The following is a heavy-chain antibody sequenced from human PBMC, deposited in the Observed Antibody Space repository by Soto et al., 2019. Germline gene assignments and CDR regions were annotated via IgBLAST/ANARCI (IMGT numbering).Heavy chain of an antibody. CDR1: EFTFDDYA. V-gene: IGHV3-9*01. CDR2: INWNSGDI. J-gene: IGHJ3*01. D-gene: IGHD6-19*01. Sequence: EVQVVESGGGLVQPGKSLRLSCAASEFTFDDYAMHWVRQPPGKGLEWVSGINWNSGDIVYADSVKGRFTISRDNANNSLYLQMNSLRSEDTALYYCAKDYSAAVAGTYDAFDLWGQGTMVTVSS. CDR3: AKDYSAAVAGTYDAFDL.